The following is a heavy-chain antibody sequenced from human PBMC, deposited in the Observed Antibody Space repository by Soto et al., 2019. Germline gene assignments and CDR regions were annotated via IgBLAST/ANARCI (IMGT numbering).Heavy chain of an antibody. V-gene: IGHV3-64D*06. Sequence: HPGGSLRLSCSAPGFTFRSYAMHWVRQAPGKGLEYVSAISSNGGSTYYADSVKGRFTISRDNSKNTLYLQMSSLRAEDTAVYYCVKDQGGGRSDSGYDKNYYYYGMDVWGQGTTVTVSS. CDR2: ISSNGGST. CDR3: VKDQGGGRSDSGYDKNYYYYGMDV. CDR1: GFTFRSYA. J-gene: IGHJ6*02. D-gene: IGHD5-12*01.